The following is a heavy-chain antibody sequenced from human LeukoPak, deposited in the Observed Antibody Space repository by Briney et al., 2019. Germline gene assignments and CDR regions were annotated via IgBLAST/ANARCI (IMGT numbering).Heavy chain of an antibody. V-gene: IGHV3-23*01. D-gene: IGHD3-22*01. J-gene: IGHJ4*02. CDR2: ISGSGGST. CDR3: ATQSPIVAFDY. Sequence: GGSLRLSCAASGFTFSNAWMSWVRQAPGKGLEWVSAISGSGGSTYYADSVKGRSTISRDNSKNTLYLQMNSLRAEDTAVYYCATQSPIVAFDYWGQGTLVTVSS. CDR1: GFTFSNAW.